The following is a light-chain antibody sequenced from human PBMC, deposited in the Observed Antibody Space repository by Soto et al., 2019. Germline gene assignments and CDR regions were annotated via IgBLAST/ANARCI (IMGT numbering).Light chain of an antibody. V-gene: IGKV4-1*01. Sequence: DIVMTQSPDSLAVSLGERATINCKSSQSGLYSSNNKNYLAWYQQKPGQPPKLLIYWASTRGSGVTDRFSGSGSATDFTLTISSLQAEDVAVYYCQQYYTAPYTFGQGTKLEIK. J-gene: IGKJ2*01. CDR2: WAS. CDR1: QSGLYSSNNKNY. CDR3: QQYYTAPYT.